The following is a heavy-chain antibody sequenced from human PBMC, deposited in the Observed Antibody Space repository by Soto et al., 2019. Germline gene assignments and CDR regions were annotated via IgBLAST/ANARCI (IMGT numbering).Heavy chain of an antibody. D-gene: IGHD6-13*01. Sequence: QVQLQESGPGLVKPSQTLSLTCTVSGGSISSGGYYWSWIRQHPGKGLEWIGYIYYSGSTYYNPSLKSRVTISVDTSKNQFSLKLSSVTAADTAVYYCAREFPQQLASLAFDIWGQGTMVTVSS. J-gene: IGHJ3*02. V-gene: IGHV4-31*03. CDR3: AREFPQQLASLAFDI. CDR2: IYYSGST. CDR1: GGSISSGGYY.